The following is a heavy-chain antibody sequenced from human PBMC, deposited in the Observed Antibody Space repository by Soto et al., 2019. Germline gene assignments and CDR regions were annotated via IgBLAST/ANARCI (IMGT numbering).Heavy chain of an antibody. CDR3: TTARHCSRDACPAAE. J-gene: IGHJ4*02. Sequence: EVQLLESGGALVQPGGSLRLSCTTSGFTFSTTGMLWLRQPPGKGLEWVSAIGPDPSNTKYTDSVKGRFIISRDNSKNMVFLQMTSLGAEDTALYYCTTARHCSRDACPAAEWGQGTLITVSS. CDR2: IGPDPSNT. D-gene: IGHD2-21*01. CDR1: GFTFSTTG. V-gene: IGHV3-23*01.